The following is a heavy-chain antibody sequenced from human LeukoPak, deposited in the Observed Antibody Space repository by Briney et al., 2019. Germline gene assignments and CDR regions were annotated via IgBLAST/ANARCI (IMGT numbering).Heavy chain of an antibody. D-gene: IGHD1-26*01. V-gene: IGHV3-23*01. CDR3: ATSPQSSGTYPRGTDY. J-gene: IGHJ4*02. CDR1: GFTFTTYA. CDR2: ISGSGSST. Sequence: PGVSLRLSCAASGFTFTTYAMTWVRQSPGKGLEWVSGISGSGSSTYYADSVRGRFTISRDNSKNTLYLQMNSLRAEDTAVYYCATSPQSSGTYPRGTDYWGQGTLVTVSS.